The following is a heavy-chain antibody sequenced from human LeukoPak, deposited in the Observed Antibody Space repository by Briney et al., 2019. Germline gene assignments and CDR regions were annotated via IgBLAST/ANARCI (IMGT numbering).Heavy chain of an antibody. D-gene: IGHD2-2*01. CDR3: STSCCYDAFDI. CDR1: GFTFGDYA. V-gene: IGHV3-49*04. Sequence: PGGSLRLSSTASGFTFGDYAMSWVRQAPGKGLEWVGFIRSKAYGGTTEYAASVKGRFTISRDDSKSIAYLQMNSLKTEDTAVYYCSTSCCYDAFDIWGQGTMVTVSS. CDR2: IRSKAYGGTT. J-gene: IGHJ3*02.